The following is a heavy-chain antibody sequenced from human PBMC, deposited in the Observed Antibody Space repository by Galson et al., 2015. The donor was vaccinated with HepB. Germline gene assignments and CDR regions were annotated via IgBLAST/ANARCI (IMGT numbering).Heavy chain of an antibody. CDR2: IIPIFGTA. J-gene: IGHJ5*02. CDR1: GGTFSSYA. V-gene: IGHV1-69*13. Sequence: SVKVSCKASGGTFSSYAISWVRQAPGQGLEWMGGIIPIFGTANYAQKFQGRVTITADESTSTAYMELSSLRSEDTAVYYCARDRITIFGVVNWENWFDPWGQGTLVTVSS. CDR3: ARDRITIFGVVNWENWFDP. D-gene: IGHD3-3*01.